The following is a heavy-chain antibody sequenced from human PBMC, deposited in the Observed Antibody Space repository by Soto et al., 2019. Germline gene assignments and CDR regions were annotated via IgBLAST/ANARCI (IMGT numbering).Heavy chain of an antibody. D-gene: IGHD3-10*01. Sequence: SETLSLTCAVSGGSISSGGYSWSWIRQPPGKGLEWIGYIHHSGSTYYNPSLKSRVTISVDRSKNQFSLKLSSVTAADTAVYYCARRYGGVGYYYYYGMDVWGQGTTVTVSS. V-gene: IGHV4-30-2*01. J-gene: IGHJ6*02. CDR1: GGSISSGGYS. CDR3: ARRYGGVGYYYYYGMDV. CDR2: IHHSGST.